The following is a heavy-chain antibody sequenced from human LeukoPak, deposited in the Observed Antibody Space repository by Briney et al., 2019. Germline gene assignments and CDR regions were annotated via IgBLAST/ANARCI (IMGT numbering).Heavy chain of an antibody. CDR2: IIPIFGTA. D-gene: IGHD1-26*01. J-gene: IGHJ3*02. CDR1: GYTFTGYY. CDR3: ARDEGAKIAFAI. V-gene: IGHV1-69*06. Sequence: SVKVSCKASGYTFTGYYMHWVRQAHGQGLEWMGGIIPIFGTANYAQKFQGRVTITAGKSTSTAYMELSSLRSQDTAVYYCARDEGAKIAFAIWGQGTMVTVSS.